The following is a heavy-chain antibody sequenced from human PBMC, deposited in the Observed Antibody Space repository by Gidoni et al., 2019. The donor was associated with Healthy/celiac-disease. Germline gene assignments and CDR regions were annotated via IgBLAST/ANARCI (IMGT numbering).Heavy chain of an antibody. CDR2: INSDGSST. Sequence: EVQLVESGGGLVQPGGSLRLSCAASGFTFSSYWMHWVRQAPGKGLVWVSRINSDGSSTSYADSVKGRFTISRDNAKNTLYLQMNSLRAEDTAVYYCARSAYCGGDCPDYYYYGMDVWGQGTTVTVSS. CDR3: ARSAYCGGDCPDYYYYGMDV. D-gene: IGHD2-21*01. V-gene: IGHV3-74*01. J-gene: IGHJ6*02. CDR1: GFTFSSYW.